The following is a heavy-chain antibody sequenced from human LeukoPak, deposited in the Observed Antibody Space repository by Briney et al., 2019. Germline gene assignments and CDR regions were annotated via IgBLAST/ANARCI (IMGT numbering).Heavy chain of an antibody. D-gene: IGHD1-26*01. Sequence: PGGSLRLSCAASGFTFSSYWMSWVRQAPGKGLEWVANIKQDGSEKYYVDSVKGRFTISRDNAKNSLYLQMNSLRAEDTAVYYCARGSPFVATIGHDYWGQGTLVTVSS. V-gene: IGHV3-7*03. J-gene: IGHJ4*02. CDR3: ARGSPFVATIGHDY. CDR2: IKQDGSEK. CDR1: GFTFSSYW.